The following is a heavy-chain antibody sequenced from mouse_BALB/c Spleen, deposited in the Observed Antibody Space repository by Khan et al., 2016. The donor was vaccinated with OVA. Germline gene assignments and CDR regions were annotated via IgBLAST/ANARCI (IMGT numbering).Heavy chain of an antibody. CDR2: IWGDGST. J-gene: IGHJ3*01. Sequence: QVQLKQSGPGLVAPSQSLSIRCTVSGLSLTNYGVSWVRQPPGKGLEWLGVIWGDGSTNYHSVLKSRLTINKDNSKSPVFVKLNSLQPDDTATYFCAIIYYGNDWFAYWGQGTLVTVSA. V-gene: IGHV2-3*01. CDR3: AIIYYGNDWFAY. CDR1: GLSLTNYG. D-gene: IGHD2-1*01.